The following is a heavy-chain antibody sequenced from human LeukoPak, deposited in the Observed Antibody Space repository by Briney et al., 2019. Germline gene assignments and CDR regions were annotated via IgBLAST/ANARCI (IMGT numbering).Heavy chain of an antibody. CDR2: ISPGDYTA. D-gene: IGHD2-2*03. V-gene: IGHV3-23*01. J-gene: IGHJ4*02. CDR3: AKGDLLDIVEVPAERPFDY. Sequence: GGSLRLSCLASGITFSSSSMSWVRQAPGKGLEWVSAISPGDYTAYYADSVKGRFTVSRDNSKNTLYLQMNSLRAEDTAVYYCAKGDLLDIVEVPAERPFDYWGQGTLVTVSS. CDR1: GITFSSSS.